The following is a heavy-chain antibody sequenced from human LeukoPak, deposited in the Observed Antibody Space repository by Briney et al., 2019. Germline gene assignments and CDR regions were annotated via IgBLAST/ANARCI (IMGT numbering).Heavy chain of an antibody. V-gene: IGHV3-7*01. Sequence: GGSLRLSCAASGFTFSSYWMSWVRQAPGKGLEWVANIKQDGSEKYYVDSVKGRFTISRDNAKNSLYLQMSSLRAEDTAVYYRARGRYCSGGSCYSDLYYFDYWGQGTLVTVSS. CDR3: ARGRYCSGGSCYSDLYYFDY. CDR1: GFTFSSYW. CDR2: IKQDGSEK. J-gene: IGHJ4*02. D-gene: IGHD2-15*01.